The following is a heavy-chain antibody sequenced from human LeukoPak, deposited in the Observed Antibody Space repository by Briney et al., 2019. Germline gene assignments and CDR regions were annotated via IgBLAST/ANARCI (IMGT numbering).Heavy chain of an antibody. CDR1: GFTFDDYA. D-gene: IGHD3-10*01. Sequence: LRLSCAASGFTFDDYAMHWVRQAPGKGLEWVSGISWNSGSIGYADSMKGRFTISRDNAKNSLYLQMNSLRAEDTALYYCAKDSVYGSGSYRDYFDYWGQGTLVTVSS. V-gene: IGHV3-9*01. CDR2: ISWNSGSI. J-gene: IGHJ4*02. CDR3: AKDSVYGSGSYRDYFDY.